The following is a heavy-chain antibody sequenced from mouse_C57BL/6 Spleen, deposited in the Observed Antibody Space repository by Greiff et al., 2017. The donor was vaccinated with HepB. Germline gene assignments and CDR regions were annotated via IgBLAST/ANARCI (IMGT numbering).Heavy chain of an antibody. Sequence: VQLKESGGGLVKPGGSLKLSCAASGFTFSSYAMSWVRQTPEKRLEWVATISDGGSYTYYPDNVKGRFTISRDNAKNNLYLQMSHLKSEDTAMYYCARDDDYGGNFDYWGQGTTLTVSS. CDR2: ISDGGSYT. D-gene: IGHD2-4*01. J-gene: IGHJ2*01. V-gene: IGHV5-4*01. CDR1: GFTFSSYA. CDR3: ARDDDYGGNFDY.